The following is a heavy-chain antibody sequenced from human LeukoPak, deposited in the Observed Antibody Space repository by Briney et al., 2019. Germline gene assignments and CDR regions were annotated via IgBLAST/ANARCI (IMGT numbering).Heavy chain of an antibody. J-gene: IGHJ6*03. CDR2: IIPIFGTA. CDR1: GGTFSSYA. D-gene: IGHD2-2*01. V-gene: IGHV1-69*05. Sequence: GASVKVSCKASGGTFSSYAISWVRQAPGQGLEWMGGIIPIFGTANYAQKFQGRVTITTDESTNTAYMELSSLRSEDTAVYYCARDREDIVVVPAAKGGYYYYYMGVWGKGTTVTVSS. CDR3: ARDREDIVVVPAAKGGYYYYYMGV.